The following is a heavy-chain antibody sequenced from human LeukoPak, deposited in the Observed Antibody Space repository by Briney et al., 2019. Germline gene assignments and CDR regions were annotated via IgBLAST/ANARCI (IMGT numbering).Heavy chain of an antibody. CDR2: ISTSGSSI. CDR3: ARDRGVYSRTLED. CDR1: GFTFSTYE. D-gene: IGHD6-13*01. V-gene: IGHV3-48*03. Sequence: PGGSLRLSCAASGFTFSTYEINWVRQAPGKGLEWLSHISTSGSSIHYADSVKGRFTISRDNAKNSLYLQMNSLRVEDTAVYYCARDRGVYSRTLEDWGQGTLVTVSS. J-gene: IGHJ4*02.